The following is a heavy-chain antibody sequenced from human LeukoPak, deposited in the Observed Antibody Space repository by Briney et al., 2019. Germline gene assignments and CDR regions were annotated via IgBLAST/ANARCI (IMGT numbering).Heavy chain of an antibody. V-gene: IGHV3-30*18. D-gene: IGHD4-17*01. CDR1: GFTFSSYG. Sequence: GGSLRLSCAASGFTFSSYGMHWVRQAPGKGLEWVAVISYDGSNKYYADSVKGRFTISSDNSKNTLYLQMNSLRAEDTAVYYCAKVGGTTVTMYWGQGTLVTVSS. CDR2: ISYDGSNK. J-gene: IGHJ4*02. CDR3: AKVGGTTVTMY.